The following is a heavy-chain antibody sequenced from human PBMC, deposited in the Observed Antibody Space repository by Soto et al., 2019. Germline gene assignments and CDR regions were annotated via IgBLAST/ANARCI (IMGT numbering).Heavy chain of an antibody. Sequence: QVQLVQSGAEVKKPGASVKVSCKASGYSFTSYDINWVRQATGQGPEWMGWMNPNSGNTGYAQKFQGRVXXTXKXXTRTAYKELSSLRSEDTAVYYCARVDWNYVRYCDYWGQGTLVTVSS. CDR3: ARVDWNYVRYCDY. D-gene: IGHD1-7*01. J-gene: IGHJ4*02. CDR2: MNPNSGNT. V-gene: IGHV1-8*01. CDR1: GYSFTSYD.